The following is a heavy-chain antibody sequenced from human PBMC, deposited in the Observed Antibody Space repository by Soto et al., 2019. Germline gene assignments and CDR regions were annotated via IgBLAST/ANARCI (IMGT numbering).Heavy chain of an antibody. CDR3: ARDRTYSCFDY. V-gene: IGHV3-7*05. CDR1: GFIFSSSW. D-gene: IGHD4-4*01. J-gene: IGHJ4*02. CDR2: IKEDGSQK. Sequence: PGGSLRLSCAASGFIFSSSWMTWVRQAPGKGLEWVAAIKEDGSQKYYVDSAKGRFTISKDNARNSLYLQMNSLRAEDTAVYYCARDRTYSCFDYWGQGTVVTVSS.